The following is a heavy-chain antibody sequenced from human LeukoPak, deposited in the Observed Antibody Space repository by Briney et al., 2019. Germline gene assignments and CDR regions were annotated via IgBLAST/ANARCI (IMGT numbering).Heavy chain of an antibody. CDR3: ARDSSSVLLWFGETHY. CDR2: ISAYNGNT. J-gene: IGHJ4*02. Sequence: ASVKVSCKASGYTFTSYGIRWVRQAPGQGLAWVGWISAYNGNTNYAQKLQGRVTMTADTSTSTAYMELRSLRSDDTAVYYCARDSSSVLLWFGETHYWGQGTLVTVSS. V-gene: IGHV1-18*01. CDR1: GYTFTSYG. D-gene: IGHD3-10*01.